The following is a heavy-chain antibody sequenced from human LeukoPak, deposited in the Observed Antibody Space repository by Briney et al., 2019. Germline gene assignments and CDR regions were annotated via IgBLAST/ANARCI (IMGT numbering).Heavy chain of an antibody. Sequence: PGGSLRLSCVASGFTFSNYAMSWVRQAPGKGLEWVSGISGSGGSTYYADSVKGRFTISRDNSKNTLYLQMNSLRAEDTAVYYCAKKEYDYVWGSYPGDYWGQGTLVTVSS. CDR2: ISGSGGST. CDR3: AKKEYDYVWGSYPGDY. J-gene: IGHJ4*02. D-gene: IGHD3-16*02. V-gene: IGHV3-23*01. CDR1: GFTFSNYA.